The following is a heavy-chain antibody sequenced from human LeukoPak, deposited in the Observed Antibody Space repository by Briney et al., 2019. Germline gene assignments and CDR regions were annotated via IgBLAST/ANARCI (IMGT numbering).Heavy chain of an antibody. Sequence: SETLSLTCAVYGGSFSGYYWSWIRQPPGKGLEWIGNIYYSGSTNYNPSLKSRITISVDTSKNRFSLKLSSVTAADTAVYYCARTRGYSYGSPFDCWGQGTLVTVSS. V-gene: IGHV4-34*01. J-gene: IGHJ4*02. D-gene: IGHD5-18*01. CDR1: GGSFSGYY. CDR2: IYYSGST. CDR3: ARTRGYSYGSPFDC.